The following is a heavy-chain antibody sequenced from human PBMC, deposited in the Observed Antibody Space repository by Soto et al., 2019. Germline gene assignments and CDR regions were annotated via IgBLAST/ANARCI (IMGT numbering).Heavy chain of an antibody. CDR2: INPSGGST. D-gene: IGHD2-2*01. J-gene: IGHJ5*02. CDR3: ASVGKPGLVPAANEGGITGLHNWFDP. CDR1: GYTFTSYY. V-gene: IGHV1-46*03. Sequence: GASVKVSCKASGYTFTSYYMHWVRQAPGQGLEWMGIINPSGGSTSYAQKFQGRVTMTRDTSTSTVYMELSSLRSEDTAVYYCASVGKPGLVPAANEGGITGLHNWFDPWGQGTLVTVSS.